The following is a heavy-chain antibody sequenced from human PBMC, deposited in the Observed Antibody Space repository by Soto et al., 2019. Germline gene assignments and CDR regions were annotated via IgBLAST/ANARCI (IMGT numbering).Heavy chain of an antibody. Sequence: QVQLVESGGGVVQPGRSLRLSCAASGFTFSSYGMHWVRQAPDKGLEWVAVIWYDGSNKYYADSVKGRFTISRDNSKNTLYLQMNSLRAEDTAVYYCARDRGYSGYDPTFDYWGQGTLVTVSS. CDR1: GFTFSSYG. CDR2: IWYDGSNK. CDR3: ARDRGYSGYDPTFDY. J-gene: IGHJ4*02. D-gene: IGHD5-12*01. V-gene: IGHV3-33*01.